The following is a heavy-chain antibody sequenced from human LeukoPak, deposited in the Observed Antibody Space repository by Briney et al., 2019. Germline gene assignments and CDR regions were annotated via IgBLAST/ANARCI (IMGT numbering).Heavy chain of an antibody. Sequence: HPGGSLRLSCAASGLSVSSHYMSWVRQAPGKGLEWVSVIHSVGSTDYADSVKGRFTISRDNPKNRVDLQVNSLRAEDTAVYYCASSRIFGNAMDVWGQGTTVTVSS. D-gene: IGHD3-3*01. V-gene: IGHV3-53*01. J-gene: IGHJ6*02. CDR1: GLSVSSHY. CDR3: ASSRIFGNAMDV. CDR2: IHSVGST.